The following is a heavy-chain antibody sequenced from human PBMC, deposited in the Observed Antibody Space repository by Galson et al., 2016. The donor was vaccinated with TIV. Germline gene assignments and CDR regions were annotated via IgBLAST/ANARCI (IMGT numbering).Heavy chain of an antibody. V-gene: IGHV3-23*01. CDR2: ISAGGGRT. CDR1: GFTFSSFA. D-gene: IGHD4-17*01. CDR3: AKMDRSGFDYVRRFDF. Sequence: SLRLSCAASGFTFSSFAVSWVRQAPGKGLEWVSGISAGGGRTNYADSVKGRFTISRDNPKNTLYLQMSSLRAEDTAVYFCAKMDRSGFDYVRRFDFWGQGTLATVSS. J-gene: IGHJ4*02.